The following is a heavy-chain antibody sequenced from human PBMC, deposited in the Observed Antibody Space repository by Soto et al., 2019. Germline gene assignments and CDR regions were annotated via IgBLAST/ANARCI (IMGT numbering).Heavy chain of an antibody. V-gene: IGHV4-39*01. CDR2: INYSGST. D-gene: IGHD6-6*01. CDR1: GGSISSTSYY. J-gene: IGHJ6*03. CDR3: ARHSYSSSSWNHYSYYYMDV. Sequence: SETLSLTCTFSGGSISSTSYYWGWIRQPPGKGLEWIGSINYSGSTYYNPSLTSRVTISVDTSKNQFSLKLSSVTAADTALYYCARHSYSSSSWNHYSYYYMDVWGKGTTVTVSS.